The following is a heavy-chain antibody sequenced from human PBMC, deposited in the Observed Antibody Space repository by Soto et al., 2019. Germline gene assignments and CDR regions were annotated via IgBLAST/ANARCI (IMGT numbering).Heavy chain of an antibody. CDR3: ANKGGTYSFS. CDR1: GASISDSKW. D-gene: IGHD2-15*01. CDR2: ISPSGNS. V-gene: IGHV4-4*02. J-gene: IGHJ4*02. Sequence: QVQLQESGPGLVKPSGTLSLTCAVSGASISDSKWWTWVRQPPGKGLEWIGEISPSGNSNYNPSRKGRVNISVDKPKDQFPLQLTCGTGADAAVYYCANKGGTYSFSWGQGTLVTVSS.